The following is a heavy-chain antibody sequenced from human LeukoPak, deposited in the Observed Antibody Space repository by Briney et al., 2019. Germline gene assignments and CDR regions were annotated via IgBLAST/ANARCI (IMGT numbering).Heavy chain of an antibody. CDR2: ISAYNGNT. J-gene: IGHJ4*02. CDR3: ARGPINYYDSSGYGEGDY. D-gene: IGHD3-22*01. CDR1: GYTFTSYG. Sequence: EASVKVSCKASGYTFTSYGISWVRQAPGQGLEWMGWISAYNGNTNYAQKLQGRVTMTTDTSTSTAYMELRSLRSDDTAVYYCARGPINYYDSSGYGEGDYWGQGTLVTVSS. V-gene: IGHV1-18*01.